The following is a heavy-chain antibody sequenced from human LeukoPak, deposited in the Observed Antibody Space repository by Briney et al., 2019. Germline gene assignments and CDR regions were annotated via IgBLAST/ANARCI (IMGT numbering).Heavy chain of an antibody. J-gene: IGHJ6*02. CDR3: ARGGGAAGKYYYYYGMDV. Sequence: GGSLRLSCAASGFTFSSYSMNWVRQAPGKGLEWVSYISSSSSTIYYADSVKGRFTISRDNAKNSLYLQMNSLRAENTAGYYCARGGGAAGKYYYYYGMDVWGQGTTVTVSS. V-gene: IGHV3-48*01. CDR1: GFTFSSYS. D-gene: IGHD6-13*01. CDR2: ISSSSSTI.